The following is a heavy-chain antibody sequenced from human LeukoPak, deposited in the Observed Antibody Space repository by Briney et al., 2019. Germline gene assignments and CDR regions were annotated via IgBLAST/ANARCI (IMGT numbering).Heavy chain of an antibody. CDR1: GFTFSSYS. V-gene: IGHV4-34*01. D-gene: IGHD3-22*01. CDR3: ARGGRKRITMIVVVIRDAFFDY. CDR2: INHSGST. J-gene: IGHJ4*02. Sequence: GSLRLSCAASGFTFSSYSMNWVRQAPGKGLEWIGEINHSGSTNYNPSLKSRVTISVDTSKNQFSLKLSSVTAADTAVYYCARGGRKRITMIVVVIRDAFFDYWGQGTLVTVSS.